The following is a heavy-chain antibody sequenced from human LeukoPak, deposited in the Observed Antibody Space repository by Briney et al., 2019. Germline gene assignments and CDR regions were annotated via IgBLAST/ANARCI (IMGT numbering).Heavy chain of an antibody. V-gene: IGHV3-7*03. J-gene: IGHJ4*02. CDR2: IKQDGSGK. CDR1: GSTFSSYW. CDR3: ARGIIVAAGVDN. D-gene: IGHD1-26*01. Sequence: GRSLRLSCAASGSTFSSYWMNWVRQAPGKGLEWVASIKQDGSGKYYVDSVKGRLTISRDIAKNSLYLQMHSLRVEDTAVYYCARGIIVAAGVDNWGQGTLVTVSS.